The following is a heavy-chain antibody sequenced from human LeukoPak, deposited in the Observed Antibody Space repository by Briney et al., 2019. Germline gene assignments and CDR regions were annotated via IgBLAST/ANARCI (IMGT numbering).Heavy chain of an antibody. CDR2: ISSSSSYI. J-gene: IGHJ4*02. Sequence: PGGSLRLSCAASRFTFSTYTMNWVRQAPGKGLEWVSSISSSSSYIYYADSVKGRFTISRDNAKNSLYLQMNTLRAEDTAVYYCARDRTTVTTFDYWGQGTLVTVSS. CDR1: RFTFSTYT. D-gene: IGHD4-17*01. V-gene: IGHV3-21*01. CDR3: ARDRTTVTTFDY.